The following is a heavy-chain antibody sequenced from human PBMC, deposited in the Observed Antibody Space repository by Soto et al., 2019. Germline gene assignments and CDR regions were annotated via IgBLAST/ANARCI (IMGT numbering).Heavy chain of an antibody. V-gene: IGHV3-23*01. Sequence: EVQLLESGGALVQPGGSLRLSCEASGFTYVKYAMSWVRQAPGKGLEWVSGISGDAGRTFYADSVKGRFTISRDNSENTVYLQMNSLRVEDTAMYYCVKDTVVVINGGDFDYWGQGTLVTVSS. D-gene: IGHD3-22*01. CDR3: VKDTVVVINGGDFDY. CDR2: ISGDAGRT. CDR1: GFTYVKYA. J-gene: IGHJ4*02.